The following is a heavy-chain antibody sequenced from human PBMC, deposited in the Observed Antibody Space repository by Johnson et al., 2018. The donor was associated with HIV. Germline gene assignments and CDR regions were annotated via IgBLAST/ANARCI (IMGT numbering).Heavy chain of an antibody. CDR1: GFNVSSNY. Sequence: QVQLVESGGGVVKPGGSLRLSCAASGFNVSSNYMSWVRQAPGKGLEWVAVIWYDGSNKYYADSVKGRFTSSRDNSKNTLFLQMNSLRTVDTAFYYCAKDTRYVDSSGYPTEAFDIWGQGTMVTVSS. CDR3: AKDTRYVDSSGYPTEAFDI. V-gene: IGHV3-30*02. D-gene: IGHD3-22*01. J-gene: IGHJ3*02. CDR2: IWYDGSNK.